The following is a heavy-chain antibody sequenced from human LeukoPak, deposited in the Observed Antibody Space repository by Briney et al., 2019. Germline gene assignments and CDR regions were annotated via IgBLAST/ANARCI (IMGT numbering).Heavy chain of an antibody. V-gene: IGHV4-59*08. CDR3: ARVLYSSGWHSFDF. CDR1: GGSISSYF. J-gene: IGHJ4*02. D-gene: IGHD6-19*01. Sequence: SETLSLTCTVSGGSISSYFWNWIRQPPGTGLEWIGYIYYSGSTNYNPSLNSRVTISVDTSKNQFSLKLSSVTAADTAVYYCARVLYSSGWHSFDFWGQGALVTVSS. CDR2: IYYSGST.